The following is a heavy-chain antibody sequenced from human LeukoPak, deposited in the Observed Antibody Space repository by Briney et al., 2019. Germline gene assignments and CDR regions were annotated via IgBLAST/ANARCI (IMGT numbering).Heavy chain of an antibody. Sequence: GGSLRLSCAASGFTFSNYAMHWVRQAPGKGLEWVSIMSFDGSNKYYADSVKGRFTISRDNAKNSLYLQMNSLRAEDTAVYYCARDSSGWYHWFDPWGQGTLVTVSS. CDR3: ARDSSGWYHWFDP. D-gene: IGHD6-19*01. J-gene: IGHJ5*02. CDR2: MSFDGSNK. V-gene: IGHV3-30*03. CDR1: GFTFSNYA.